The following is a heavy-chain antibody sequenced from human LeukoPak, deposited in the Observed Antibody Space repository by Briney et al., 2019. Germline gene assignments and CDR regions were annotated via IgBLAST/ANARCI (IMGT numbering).Heavy chain of an antibody. CDR1: GFTFSSYA. V-gene: IGHV3-23*01. CDR2: ISGSGGST. Sequence: PGGSLRLSCAASGFTFSSYAMSWVRQAPGKGLEWVSAISGSGGSTYYADSVKGRFTISRDNSKNTLYLQMNSLRAEDTAVYYCAKGSRSSSSWYPMKRYFDYWGQGTLVTVSS. J-gene: IGHJ4*02. CDR3: AKGSRSSSSWYPMKRYFDY. D-gene: IGHD6-13*01.